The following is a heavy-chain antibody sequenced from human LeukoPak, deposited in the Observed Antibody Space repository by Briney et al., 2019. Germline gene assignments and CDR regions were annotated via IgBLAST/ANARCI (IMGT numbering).Heavy chain of an antibody. Sequence: ASVKVSCKVSGYTLTELSMHWVRQAPGKGLEWMGGFDPEDGETIYAQKFQGRVTMTGDTSTDTAYMELSSLRSEDTAVYYCATSTPIVGATPNLDYWGQGTLVTVSS. CDR1: GYTLTELS. J-gene: IGHJ4*02. V-gene: IGHV1-24*01. CDR3: ATSTPIVGATPNLDY. D-gene: IGHD1-26*01. CDR2: FDPEDGET.